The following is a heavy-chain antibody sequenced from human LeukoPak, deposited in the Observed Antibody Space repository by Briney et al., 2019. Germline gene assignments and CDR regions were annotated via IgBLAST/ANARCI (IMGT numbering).Heavy chain of an antibody. CDR2: TKSKTDGGTT. CDR3: TTDGCSSTSCYGY. D-gene: IGHD2-2*01. V-gene: IGHV3-15*01. J-gene: IGHJ4*02. Sequence: GGSLRLSCAASGFTFSSYAMSWVRQAPGKGLEWVGRTKSKTDGGTTDYAAPVKGRFTISRDDSKNTLYLQMNSLKTEDTAVYYCTTDGCSSTSCYGYWGQGTLVTVSS. CDR1: GFTFSSYA.